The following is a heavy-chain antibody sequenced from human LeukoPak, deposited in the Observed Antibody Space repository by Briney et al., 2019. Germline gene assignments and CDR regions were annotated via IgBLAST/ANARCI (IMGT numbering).Heavy chain of an antibody. CDR1: GGSISSYY. CDR2: IYTSGST. J-gene: IGHJ4*02. D-gene: IGHD6-19*01. Sequence: SETLSLTCTVSGGSISSYYWSWIRQPAGKGLEWIGRIYTSGSTNYNPSLKSRVTMSEDTSKNQFSLKLSSVTAADTAVYYCARDRELGGGWYGELDYWGQGTLVTVSS. V-gene: IGHV4-4*07. CDR3: ARDRELGGGWYGELDY.